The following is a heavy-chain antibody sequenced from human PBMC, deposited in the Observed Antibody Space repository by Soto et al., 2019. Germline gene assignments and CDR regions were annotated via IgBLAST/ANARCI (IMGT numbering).Heavy chain of an antibody. Sequence: QVQLVESGGGVVQPGRSLRLSCAASGFTFSSYGMHWVRQAPGKGLEWVAVIWYDGSNKYYADSVKGRFTISRDNSKNTLYLQMNGLKAEDTAVYYCARDAAAAAGGFDYWGQGTLVTVSS. CDR1: GFTFSSYG. CDR2: IWYDGSNK. D-gene: IGHD6-13*01. V-gene: IGHV3-33*01. J-gene: IGHJ4*02. CDR3: ARDAAAAAGGFDY.